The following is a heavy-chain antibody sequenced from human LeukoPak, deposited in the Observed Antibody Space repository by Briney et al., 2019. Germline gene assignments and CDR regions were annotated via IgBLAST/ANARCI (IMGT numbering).Heavy chain of an antibody. Sequence: SETLSLTCTVSGGSISSSSYYWSWIRQPPGKGLEWIGYIYYSGSTNYNPSLKSRVTISVDTSKNQFSLKLSSVTAADTAVYYCARATGPFDYWGQGTLVTVSS. CDR2: IYYSGST. CDR3: ARATGPFDY. J-gene: IGHJ4*02. CDR1: GGSISSSSYY. V-gene: IGHV4-61*01.